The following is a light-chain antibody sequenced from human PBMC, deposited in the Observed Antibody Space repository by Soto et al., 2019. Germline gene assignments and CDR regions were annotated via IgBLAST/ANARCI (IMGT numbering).Light chain of an antibody. J-gene: IGLJ3*02. CDR3: SSYTSSSTWV. CDR2: DVS. V-gene: IGLV2-14*01. CDR1: XXDVGGYNY. Sequence: QSALTQPASVSGXPXXXXTXXCTXTXXDVGGYNYVSWYQQHPGKAPKLMIYDVSNRPSGVSNRFSGSKSGNTASLTISGLQAEDEADYYCSSYTSSSTWVFGGGTKLTVL.